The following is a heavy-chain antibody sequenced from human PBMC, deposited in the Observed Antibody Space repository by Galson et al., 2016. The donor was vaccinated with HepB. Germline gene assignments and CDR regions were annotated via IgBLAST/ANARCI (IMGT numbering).Heavy chain of an antibody. CDR3: AKDPGRYGDYVFYYYGMDV. CDR2: ISGSGGST. J-gene: IGHJ6*02. V-gene: IGHV3-23*01. CDR1: GFTFSSYA. D-gene: IGHD4-17*01. Sequence: LRLSCAASGFTFSSYAMSWVRQAPGKGLEWVSAISGSGGSTYYADSVKGRFTISRDNSKNTLYLQMNSLRAEDTAVYYCAKDPGRYGDYVFYYYGMDVWGQGTTVTVSS.